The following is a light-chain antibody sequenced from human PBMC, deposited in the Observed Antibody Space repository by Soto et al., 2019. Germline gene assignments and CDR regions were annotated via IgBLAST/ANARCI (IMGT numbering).Light chain of an antibody. V-gene: IGKV1D-12*01. CDR2: AAS. CDR3: QQANSFSRS. CDR1: QTISTW. J-gene: IGKJ1*01. Sequence: DIQMTQSPSSVSASVGDRVTITCRASQTISTWLAWYQQKPGKAPKLLIYAASNLQTGAPSRFGGSGSRTNFTLTISSQQPEDFANYYCQQANSFSRSFGQGTHVKIK.